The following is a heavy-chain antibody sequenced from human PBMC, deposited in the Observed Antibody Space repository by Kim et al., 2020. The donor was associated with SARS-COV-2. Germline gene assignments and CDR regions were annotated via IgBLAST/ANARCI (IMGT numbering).Heavy chain of an antibody. V-gene: IGHV4-59*13. CDR2: IYYSGTT. Sequence: SETLSLTCTVSGASITTYFWSWIRQPPGKGLEWIGYIYYSGTTKYNPSLQSRVTISVDMTKNQLSLKLSSVTAADTAVYYCARGRRSYLWVQGTLVT. J-gene: IGHJ5*02. D-gene: IGHD6-13*01. CDR1: GASITTYF. CDR3: ARGRRSYL.